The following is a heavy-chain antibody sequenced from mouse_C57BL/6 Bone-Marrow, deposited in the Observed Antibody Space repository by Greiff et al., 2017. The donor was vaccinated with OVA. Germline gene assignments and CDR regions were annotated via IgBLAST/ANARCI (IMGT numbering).Heavy chain of an antibody. V-gene: IGHV5-17*01. CDR3: ARPNYYGSSPWYFDV. CDR1: GFTFSDYG. CDR2: ISSGSSTI. D-gene: IGHD1-1*01. J-gene: IGHJ1*03. Sequence: DVKLVESGGGLVKPGGSLKLSCAASGFTFSDYGMHWVRQAPEKGLEWVAYISSGSSTIYYADTVKGRFTISRDNAKNTLFLQMTSLRSEDTAMYYCARPNYYGSSPWYFDVWGTGTTVTVSS.